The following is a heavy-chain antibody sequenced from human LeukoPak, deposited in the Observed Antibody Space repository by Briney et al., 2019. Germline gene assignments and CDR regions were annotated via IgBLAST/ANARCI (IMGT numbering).Heavy chain of an antibody. D-gene: IGHD2-21*02. CDR1: GFTFSSYA. CDR3: AKFHSPGRVTHFYWYFDL. V-gene: IGHV3-23*01. CDR2: ISGSGGST. J-gene: IGHJ2*01. Sequence: GGSLRLSCAASGFTFSSYAMSWVRQAPGKGLEWVSTISGSGGSTDYADSVKGRFTLSRDNSKNTLFLQVNSLRADDTAVYYCAKFHSPGRVTHFYWYFDLWGRGTLVTVSS.